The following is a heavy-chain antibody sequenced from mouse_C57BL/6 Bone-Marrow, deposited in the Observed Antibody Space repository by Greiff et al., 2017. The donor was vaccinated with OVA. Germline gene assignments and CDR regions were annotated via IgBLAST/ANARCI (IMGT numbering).Heavy chain of an antibody. D-gene: IGHD1-1*01. J-gene: IGHJ1*03. CDR1: GFNIKDYY. Sequence: VQLQQSGAELVKPGASVKLSCTASGFNIKDYYMHWVKQRTEQGLEWIGRSDPEDGETKYAPKFQGKATITADTSSNTAYLQLSSLTSEDTAVYYCARREGYYYGSSYDWYFDVWGTGTTVTVSS. V-gene: IGHV14-2*01. CDR2: SDPEDGET. CDR3: ARREGYYYGSSYDWYFDV.